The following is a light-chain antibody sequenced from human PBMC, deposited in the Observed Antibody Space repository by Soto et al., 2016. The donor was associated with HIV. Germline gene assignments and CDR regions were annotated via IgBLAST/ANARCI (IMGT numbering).Light chain of an antibody. Sequence: AFQVTQSPPSLSASVGDRITISCRASQGDKNELGWFQQKPGKAPKLLIYATSRLQTGVPSRLSGSGSDTNLSLTISNLQPEDFATYYCLQDYAYQWTFGQGTKVEI. J-gene: IGKJ1*01. CDR3: LQDYAYQWT. V-gene: IGKV1-6*01. CDR1: QGDKNE. CDR2: ATS.